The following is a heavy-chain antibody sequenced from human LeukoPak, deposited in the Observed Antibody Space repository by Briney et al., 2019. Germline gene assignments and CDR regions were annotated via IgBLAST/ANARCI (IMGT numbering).Heavy chain of an antibody. D-gene: IGHD5-24*01. CDR1: GFTFSSYW. Sequence: SGGSLRLSCAASGFTFSSYWMHWVRQAPGKGLMWVSRINSDGSSTSYADSVKGRFTISRDNAKNTLYLQMNSLRAEDTAVYYCARSPYPSIYGYNYYFDYWGQGTLVTVSS. J-gene: IGHJ4*02. V-gene: IGHV3-74*01. CDR2: INSDGSST. CDR3: ARSPYPSIYGYNYYFDY.